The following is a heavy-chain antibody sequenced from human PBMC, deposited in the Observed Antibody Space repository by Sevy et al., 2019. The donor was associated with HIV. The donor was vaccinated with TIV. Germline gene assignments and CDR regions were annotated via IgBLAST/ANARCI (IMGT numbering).Heavy chain of an antibody. CDR2: ISSSSGTI. Sequence: GGSLRLSCVTSGFSFSSYSMNWVRQAPGKGLEWVSYISSSSGTIRYADSVKGRLTISRDNAKNSLFLQMNSLRAEDTAVYYCARDDHWAFDYWGQGALDTVSS. CDR3: ARDDHWAFDY. V-gene: IGHV3-48*01. D-gene: IGHD7-27*01. CDR1: GFSFSSYS. J-gene: IGHJ4*02.